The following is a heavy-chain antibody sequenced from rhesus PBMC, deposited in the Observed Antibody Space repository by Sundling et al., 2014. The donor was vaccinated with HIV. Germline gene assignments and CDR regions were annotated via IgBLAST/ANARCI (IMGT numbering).Heavy chain of an antibody. D-gene: IGHD3-3*01. J-gene: IGHJ4*01. Sequence: QLQLQESGPGLVKPSETLSVTCAVSGGSISSSYWSWIRQAPGKGLEWIGNIHGRSSNTNYNPSLKSRVTLSVDTSKNQLSLKLSSVTAAYTAVYYCARTGPWTGFYXFDYWGQGVLVTVSS. CDR1: GGSISSSY. CDR2: IHGRSSNT. CDR3: ARTGPWTGFYXFDY. V-gene: IGHV4-169*01.